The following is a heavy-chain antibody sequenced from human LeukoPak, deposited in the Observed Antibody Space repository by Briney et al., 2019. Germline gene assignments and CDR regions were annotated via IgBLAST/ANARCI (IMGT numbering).Heavy chain of an antibody. D-gene: IGHD2-8*02. J-gene: IGHJ3*02. CDR3: ARLLVGDI. V-gene: IGHV4-34*01. CDR2: INHSGST. CDR1: GGSFSGYY. Sequence: PSETLSLTCAAYGGSFSGYYWSWIRHPPGKGLEWIGEINHSGSTNYNPSLKNRVIISVHTSKNQFSLKLSSVTAADTAVYYCARLLVGDIWGQGTMVTVSS.